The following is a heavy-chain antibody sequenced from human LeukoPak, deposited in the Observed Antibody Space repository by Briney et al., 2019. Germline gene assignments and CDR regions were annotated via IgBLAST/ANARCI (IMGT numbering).Heavy chain of an antibody. CDR2: IYTSGST. V-gene: IGHV4-61*02. CDR3: ARDGPQYYYAPGAFDI. CDR1: GGSISSGSYY. D-gene: IGHD3-10*01. J-gene: IGHJ3*02. Sequence: PSETLSLTCTVSGGSISSGSYYWSWIRQPAGKGLEWIVRIYTSGSTNYNPSLKSRVTISVDTSKNQFSLKLSSVTAADTAVYYCARDGPQYYYAPGAFDIWGQGTMVTVSS.